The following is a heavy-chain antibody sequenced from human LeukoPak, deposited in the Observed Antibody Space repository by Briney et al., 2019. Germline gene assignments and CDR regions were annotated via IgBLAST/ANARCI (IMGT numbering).Heavy chain of an antibody. J-gene: IGHJ4*02. D-gene: IGHD1-26*01. CDR1: GDSISSGGHY. Sequence: PSETLSLTCTVSGDSISSGGHYWSWIRQPPGKGLEWIGYIYHSGSTNYNPSLKSRVTISVDKSKNQFSLKLSSVTAADTAVYYCARDNVGGSYSYWGQGTLVTVSS. CDR3: ARDNVGGSYSY. CDR2: IYHSGST. V-gene: IGHV4-30-2*01.